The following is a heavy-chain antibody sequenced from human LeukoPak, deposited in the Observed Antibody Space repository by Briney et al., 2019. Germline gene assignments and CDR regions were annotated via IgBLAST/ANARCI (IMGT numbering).Heavy chain of an antibody. CDR3: AKDRFYDILTGYPDY. CDR2: ISGSSGGT. J-gene: IGHJ4*02. D-gene: IGHD3-9*01. Sequence: PGGSLRLSCAASGFTLSSCGMSWVRQAPGKGLEWVSAISGSSGGTYYADAVKGRFTVSRDISKNTVSLQMNRLRADDTAMYHCAKDRFYDILTGYPDYWGQGTLVTVSS. CDR1: GFTLSSCG. V-gene: IGHV3-23*01.